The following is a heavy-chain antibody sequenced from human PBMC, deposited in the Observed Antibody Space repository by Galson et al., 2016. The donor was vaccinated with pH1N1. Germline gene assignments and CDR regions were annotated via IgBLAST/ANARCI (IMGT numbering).Heavy chain of an antibody. CDR1: GGSVSSGSYY. J-gene: IGHJ2*01. CDR2: IYYSGST. CDR3: TREMGVLDESITYFDL. V-gene: IGHV4-61*01. Sequence: ETLSLTCTVSGGSVSSGSYYWSWIRQPPGKGLEWIGYIYYSGSTNYNPSLKSRVTISVDTSKNQFSLKLSSVTAADTAVYYCTREMGVLDESITYFDLWGRGTLVTVSS. D-gene: IGHD2-21*01.